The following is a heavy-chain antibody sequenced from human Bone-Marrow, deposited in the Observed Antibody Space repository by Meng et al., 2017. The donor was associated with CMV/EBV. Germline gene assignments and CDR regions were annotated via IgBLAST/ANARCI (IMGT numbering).Heavy chain of an antibody. CDR1: GYSFTSYW. D-gene: IGHD2-2*01. CDR2: IYPGDSDT. Sequence: GGSLRLSCKGSGYSFTSYWIGWVRQMPGKGLEWMWIIYPGDSDTRYSPSFQGQVTISADKSISTAYLQWSSLKASDTAMYYCARASQGTYCSSTSCRRGGWFDPWGQGNLVTVSS. V-gene: IGHV5-51*01. J-gene: IGHJ5*02. CDR3: ARASQGTYCSSTSCRRGGWFDP.